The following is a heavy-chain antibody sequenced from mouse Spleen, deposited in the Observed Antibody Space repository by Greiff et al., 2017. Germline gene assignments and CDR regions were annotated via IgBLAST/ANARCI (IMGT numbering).Heavy chain of an antibody. CDR2: IDPEDGDT. V-gene: IGHV14-1*01. J-gene: IGHJ3*01. CDR3: TTYYGSSYGAWFAY. Sequence: EVQLQQSGAELVRPGASVKLSCTASGFNIKDYYMHWVKQRPEQGLEWIGRIDPEDGDTEYAPKFQGKATMTADTSSNTAYLQLSSLTSEDTAVYYCTTYYGSSYGAWFAYWGQGTLVTVSA. D-gene: IGHD1-1*01. CDR1: GFNIKDYY.